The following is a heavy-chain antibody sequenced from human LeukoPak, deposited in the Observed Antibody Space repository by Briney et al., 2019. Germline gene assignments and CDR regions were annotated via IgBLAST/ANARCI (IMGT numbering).Heavy chain of an antibody. V-gene: IGHV3-23*01. Sequence: GGSLRLSCAASGFTFRSRDMSWVRQAPVKVLEWVSGISGSGGSTFYADSVKGRFTISRDNSKNTLFLQMNGLRVEDTATYYCVREWPRGLAFDVWGQGTMVTVSS. CDR2: ISGSGGST. J-gene: IGHJ3*01. D-gene: IGHD3/OR15-3a*01. CDR3: VREWPRGLAFDV. CDR1: GFTFRSRD.